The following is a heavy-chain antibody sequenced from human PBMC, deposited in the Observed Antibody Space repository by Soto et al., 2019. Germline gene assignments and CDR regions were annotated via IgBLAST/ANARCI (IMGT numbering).Heavy chain of an antibody. CDR3: AKDWDGYDYYYYGMDV. J-gene: IGHJ6*02. Sequence: GGSLRLSCAASGFTFSSYGMHWVRQAPGKGLEWVAVISYDGSNKYYADSVKGRFTISRDNSKNTLYLQMNSLRAEDTAVYYCAKDWDGYDYYYYGMDVWGQGTTVTVSS. CDR2: ISYDGSNK. V-gene: IGHV3-30*18. D-gene: IGHD5-12*01. CDR1: GFTFSSYG.